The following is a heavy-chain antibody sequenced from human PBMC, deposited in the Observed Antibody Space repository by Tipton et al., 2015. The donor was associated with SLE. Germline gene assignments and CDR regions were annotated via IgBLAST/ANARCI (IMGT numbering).Heavy chain of an antibody. D-gene: IGHD1-26*01. V-gene: IGHV4-34*01. CDR1: GGSLSGYY. CDR3: ARDRPVVGATGAFDI. CDR2: INHSGST. J-gene: IGHJ3*02. Sequence: TLSLTCAVYGGSLSGYYWSWIRQPPGKGLEWIGEINHSGSTNYDPSLKSRVTISVDTSKNQFSLKLSSVTAADTAVYYCARDRPVVGATGAFDIWGQGTMVTVSS.